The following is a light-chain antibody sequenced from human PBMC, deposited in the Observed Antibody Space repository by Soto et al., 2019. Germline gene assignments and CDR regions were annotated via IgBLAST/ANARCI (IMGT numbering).Light chain of an antibody. Sequence: DIQMTQSPSTLSASVGDRVAITCRASQSISSWLAWYQQKPGKAPKLLIYDASSLESGVPSRFSGSGSGTEFTLTISSLQTDDVATYYCIQDYNYPLTFGGGTRVAIK. CDR3: IQDYNYPLT. CDR1: QSISSW. V-gene: IGKV1-5*01. J-gene: IGKJ4*01. CDR2: DAS.